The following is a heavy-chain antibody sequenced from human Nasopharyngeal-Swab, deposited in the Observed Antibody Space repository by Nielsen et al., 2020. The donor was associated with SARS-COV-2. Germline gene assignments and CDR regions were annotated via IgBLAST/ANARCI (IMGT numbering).Heavy chain of an antibody. CDR3: ARDGKVGSSYDY. CDR2: ISSSGSTI. D-gene: IGHD4-11*01. Sequence: GESLKISCAASGFTFSDYYMSWIRQAPGKGLEWVSYISSSGSTIYYADSVKGRFTISRDNAKNSLYLQMNSLRAEDTAVYYCARDGKVGSSYDYWGQGTLVPVS. J-gene: IGHJ4*02. V-gene: IGHV3-11*01. CDR1: GFTFSDYY.